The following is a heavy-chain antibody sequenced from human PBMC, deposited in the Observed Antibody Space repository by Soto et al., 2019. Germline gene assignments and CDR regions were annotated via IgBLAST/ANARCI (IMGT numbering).Heavy chain of an antibody. CDR1: GFTFSDYY. CDR2: ISSSGSTI. V-gene: IGHV3-11*01. Sequence: PGGSLRLSCAASGFTFSDYYMSWIRQAPGKGLEWVSYISSSGSTIYYADSVKGRFTISRDNAKNSLYLQMNSLRAEDTAVYYFARAVYGSGPSDAFDIWGQGTMVTVSS. CDR3: ARAVYGSGPSDAFDI. D-gene: IGHD3-10*01. J-gene: IGHJ3*02.